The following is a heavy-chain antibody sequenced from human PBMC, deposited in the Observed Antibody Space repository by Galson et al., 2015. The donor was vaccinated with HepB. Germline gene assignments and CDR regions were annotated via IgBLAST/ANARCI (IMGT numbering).Heavy chain of an antibody. CDR3: AKREWFGGSLVYYGMDV. V-gene: IGHV3-30*02. CDR2: IRYDGSNK. CDR1: GFTFSSYG. Sequence: SLRLSCAASGFTFSSYGMHWVRQAPGKGLEWVAFIRYDGSNKYYADSVKGRFTISRDNSKNTLYLQMNSLRAEDTAVYYCAKREWFGGSLVYYGMDVWGQGTTVTVSS. J-gene: IGHJ6*02. D-gene: IGHD3-10*01.